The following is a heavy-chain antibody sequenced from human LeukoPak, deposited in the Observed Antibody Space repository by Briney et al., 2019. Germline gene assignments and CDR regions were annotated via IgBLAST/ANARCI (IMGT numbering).Heavy chain of an antibody. Sequence: ASVKVSCKASGYTFTSYYMHWVRQAPGQGLEWMGWINPNSGGTNYAQKFQGRVTMTRDTSISTAYMELSRLRSDDTAVYYCAREVLPSYYYDSSGPPDAFDIWGQGTMVTVSS. CDR3: AREVLPSYYYDSSGPPDAFDI. V-gene: IGHV1-2*02. D-gene: IGHD3-22*01. CDR2: INPNSGGT. J-gene: IGHJ3*02. CDR1: GYTFTSYY.